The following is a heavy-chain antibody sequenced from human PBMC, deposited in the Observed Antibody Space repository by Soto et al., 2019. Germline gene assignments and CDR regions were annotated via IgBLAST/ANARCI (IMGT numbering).Heavy chain of an antibody. CDR3: ARADGGLRSFYYYGMDV. Sequence: QVQLVQSGAEVKKPGASVKVSCKASGYTFTSYGISWVRQAPGQGLEWMGWISAYNGNTNYAQKLQGRVTMTTDTSTSTAYMELRSLRSDDSAVYYCARADGGLRSFYYYGMDVWGQGTTVTVSS. D-gene: IGHD5-12*01. CDR1: GYTFTSYG. CDR2: ISAYNGNT. V-gene: IGHV1-18*01. J-gene: IGHJ6*02.